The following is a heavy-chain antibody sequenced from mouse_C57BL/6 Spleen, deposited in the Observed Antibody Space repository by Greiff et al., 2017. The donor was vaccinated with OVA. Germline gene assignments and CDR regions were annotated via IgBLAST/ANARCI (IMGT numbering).Heavy chain of an antibody. D-gene: IGHD1-1*01. CDR2: IRSKSNNYAT. V-gene: IGHV10-1*01. J-gene: IGHJ4*01. CDR3: VRQSDYYGSSYDAMDY. Sequence: EVKLVESGGGLVQPKGSLKLSCAASGFSFNTYAMNWVRQAPGKGLEWVARIRSKSNNYATYYADSVKDRFTISRDDSESMLYLQMNNLKTEDTAMYYCVRQSDYYGSSYDAMDYWGQGTSVTVSS. CDR1: GFSFNTYA.